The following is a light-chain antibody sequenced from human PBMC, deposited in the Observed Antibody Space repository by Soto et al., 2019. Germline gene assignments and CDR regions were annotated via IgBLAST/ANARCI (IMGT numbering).Light chain of an antibody. Sequence: DIPMTQSPSSLSASIGDRVTITCRASQDIIRYLAWYQQKLGKVPKLLIYAASTLQSGVPSRFSGGGSGTDFTLTISSLQPEDVATYYCQQYNSGPWTFGQGTKVE. CDR3: QQYNSGPWT. J-gene: IGKJ1*01. V-gene: IGKV1-27*01. CDR1: QDIIRY. CDR2: AAS.